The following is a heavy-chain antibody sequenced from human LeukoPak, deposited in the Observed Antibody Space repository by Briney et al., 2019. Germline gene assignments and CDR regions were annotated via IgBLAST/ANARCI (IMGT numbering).Heavy chain of an antibody. V-gene: IGHV1-2*02. J-gene: IGHJ3*02. D-gene: IGHD5-18*01. CDR3: ARDVGTAMVSDAFDI. CDR2: INPNSGGT. Sequence: GASVKVSCKASGYTFTGYYMHWVRQAPGQGLEWMGWINPNSGGTNYAQKFQGRVTMTRDTSISTAYMELSRLRSDDTAVYYCARDVGTAMVSDAFDIWGQGTMVTVSS. CDR1: GYTFTGYY.